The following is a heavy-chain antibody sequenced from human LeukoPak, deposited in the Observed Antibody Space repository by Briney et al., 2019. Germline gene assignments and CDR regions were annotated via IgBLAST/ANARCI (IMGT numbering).Heavy chain of an antibody. Sequence: GGSLRLSCAASGFTFSSYAMSWVRQAPGKGLEWVSAISGSGGSTYYADSVKGRFTISRDNSKNTLHLQMNSLRAEDTAVYYCAKEPPFIVVVPAATDGLIDYWGQGTLVTVSS. CDR3: AKEPPFIVVVPAATDGLIDY. CDR1: GFTFSSYA. J-gene: IGHJ4*02. CDR2: ISGSGGST. V-gene: IGHV3-23*01. D-gene: IGHD2-2*01.